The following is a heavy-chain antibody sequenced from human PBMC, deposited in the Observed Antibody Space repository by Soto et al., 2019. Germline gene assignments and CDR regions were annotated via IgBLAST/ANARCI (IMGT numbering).Heavy chain of an antibody. CDR2: ISDSGSTI. J-gene: IGHJ5*02. Sequence: QMQLVQSGGGLVKPGGSLTLSCKASGFTFSDYYMIWVRQTPGKGLEWLSYISDSGSTIYYADSVRARFTIFRENAANSVYLPLVGLTDGDTAFYYCARGGSGWTRGGWLGPWGQGSLVTVSS. V-gene: IGHV3-11*01. D-gene: IGHD6-25*01. CDR3: ARGGSGWTRGGWLGP. CDR1: GFTFSDYY.